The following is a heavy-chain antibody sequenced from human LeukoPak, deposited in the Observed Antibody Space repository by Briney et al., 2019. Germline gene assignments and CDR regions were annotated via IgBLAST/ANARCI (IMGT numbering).Heavy chain of an antibody. D-gene: IGHD1-14*01. J-gene: IGHJ4*02. V-gene: IGHV4-61*02. Sequence: SETLSLTCTVSGGSISSGSYYWSWIRQPAGKGLEWIGRIYTSGSTNYNPSLKSRVTILVDTSKNQFSLKLSSVTAADTAVYYCARGRYRHYFDYWGQGTLVTVSS. CDR1: GGSISSGSYY. CDR3: ARGRYRHYFDY. CDR2: IYTSGST.